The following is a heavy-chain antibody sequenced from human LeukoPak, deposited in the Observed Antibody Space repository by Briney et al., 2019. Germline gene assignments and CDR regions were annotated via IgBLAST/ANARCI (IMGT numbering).Heavy chain of an antibody. J-gene: IGHJ4*02. CDR3: AKDFRIGYSAHFDY. D-gene: IGHD2-21*01. Sequence: ASETLSLTCTVSGGSVSSGSYYWSWVRQAPEKGLEFVSGIYENGGTTYYADSVKGRFSISRDNSKNTLYLQMDSLRGEDTAVYYCAKDFRIGYSAHFDYWGQGALVTVSS. CDR2: IYENGGTT. V-gene: IGHV3-23*01. CDR1: GGSVSSGSYY.